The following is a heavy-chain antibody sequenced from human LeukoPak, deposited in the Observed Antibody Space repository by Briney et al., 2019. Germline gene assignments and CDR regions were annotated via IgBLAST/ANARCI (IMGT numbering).Heavy chain of an antibody. V-gene: IGHV3-23*01. D-gene: IGHD3-9*01. Sequence: GGSLRLSCAASGFTFSSYGMSWVRQAPGKGLEWVSAISGSGGSTYYADSVKGRFTIPRDNSKNTLYLQMNSLRAEDTAVYYCAKDLIRYFDWLPGYFDLWGRGTLVTVSS. CDR1: GFTFSSYG. CDR3: AKDLIRYFDWLPGYFDL. J-gene: IGHJ2*01. CDR2: ISGSGGST.